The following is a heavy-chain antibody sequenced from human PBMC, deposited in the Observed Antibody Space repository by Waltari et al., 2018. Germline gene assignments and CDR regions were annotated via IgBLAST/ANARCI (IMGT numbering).Heavy chain of an antibody. Sequence: EVQLVESGGGLVQPGRSLRLSCTASGFTFGDYAMSWFRQAPGKGLEGVGCIRSKAYGGTTEYAAAVKGRFTISRDDSKSIAYLQMNSLKTEDTAVYYCTRDAETTVDYWGQGTLVTVSS. V-gene: IGHV3-49*03. CDR1: GFTFGDYA. CDR3: TRDAETTVDY. J-gene: IGHJ4*02. CDR2: IRSKAYGGTT. D-gene: IGHD4-17*01.